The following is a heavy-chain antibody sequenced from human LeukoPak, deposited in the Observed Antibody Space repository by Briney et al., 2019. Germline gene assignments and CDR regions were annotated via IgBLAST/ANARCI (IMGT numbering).Heavy chain of an antibody. D-gene: IGHD3-10*01. CDR3: AKTIGSGSYYNYFDY. V-gene: IGHV3-23*01. CDR2: ISGSGGST. CDR1: GFTFSSYA. J-gene: IGHJ4*02. Sequence: PGGSLRLSCAASGFTFSSYAMSWVRQAPGKGLEWVSAISGSGGSTYYADSVKGRFTISRDNSKNTLYLQMNSLRAEDAAVYYCAKTIGSGSYYNYFDYWGQGTLVTVSS.